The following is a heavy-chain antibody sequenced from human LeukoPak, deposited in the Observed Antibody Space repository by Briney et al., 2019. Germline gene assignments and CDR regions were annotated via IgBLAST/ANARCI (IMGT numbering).Heavy chain of an antibody. CDR3: LRPSPRNCASPSCHGFDL. J-gene: IGHJ4*02. CDR1: GFTFSLYW. D-gene: IGHD2-21*01. CDR2: IRQDGSDK. V-gene: IGHV3-7*01. Sequence: PGGSLRLSCAASGFTFSLYWMGWVRQAPGKGLERVANIRQDGSDKYYADSVKGRFIISRDNADNSLYLQMDSLRVEDTAVYFCLRPSPRNCASPSCHGFDLWGQGTLVTVSS.